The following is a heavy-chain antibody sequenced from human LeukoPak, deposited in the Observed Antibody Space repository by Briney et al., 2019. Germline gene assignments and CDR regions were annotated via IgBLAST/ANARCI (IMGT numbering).Heavy chain of an antibody. V-gene: IGHV4-59*01. CDR1: GGSISSYY. CDR2: IYYSGST. D-gene: IGHD2-21*02. Sequence: PSETLSLTCTVSGGSISSYYWSWIRQPPGKGLEWIGYIYYSGSTNYNPSLKSRVTISVDTSKNQFSLKLSSVTAADTAVYYCASMIYCGGDCYPSFDYWGQGTLVTVSS. J-gene: IGHJ4*02. CDR3: ASMIYCGGDCYPSFDY.